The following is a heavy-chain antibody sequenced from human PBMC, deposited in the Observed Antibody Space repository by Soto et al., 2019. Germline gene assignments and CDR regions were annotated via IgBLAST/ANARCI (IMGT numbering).Heavy chain of an antibody. CDR2: ISGSGGST. J-gene: IGHJ4*02. V-gene: IGHV3-23*01. Sequence: GGSLRLSCAASGFTFSSYAMSWVRQAPGKGLEWVSAISGSGGSTYYADSVKGRFTISRDNSKNTLYLQMNSLRAEDTAVYYCAIPGGDYDFMRLLVYFDYWGQGTLVTVSS. D-gene: IGHD3-3*01. CDR1: GFTFSSYA. CDR3: AIPGGDYDFMRLLVYFDY.